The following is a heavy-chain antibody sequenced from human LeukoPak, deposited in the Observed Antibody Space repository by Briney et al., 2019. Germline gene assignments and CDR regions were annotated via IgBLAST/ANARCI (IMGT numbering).Heavy chain of an antibody. J-gene: IGHJ4*02. D-gene: IGHD2-2*01. Sequence: SVKVSCKASGGTFSSYAISWVRQAPGQGLEWMGGIIPIFGTANYAQKFQPRVTITADESTTTAYMELNSLRSEDTAVYYCALEFRTFYAVFDYWGQGTLVTVSS. CDR1: GGTFSSYA. V-gene: IGHV1-69*13. CDR3: ALEFRTFYAVFDY. CDR2: IIPIFGTA.